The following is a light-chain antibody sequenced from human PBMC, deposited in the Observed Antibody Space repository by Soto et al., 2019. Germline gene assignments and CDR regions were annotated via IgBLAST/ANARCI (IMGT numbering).Light chain of an antibody. J-gene: IGKJ2*01. V-gene: IGKV3-20*01. CDR2: GAS. CDR1: QSVGQS. Sequence: EVVLTQSPGALSLSPGERATLSCRASQSVGQSLAWYQQRPGQAPRLLISGASTRATGIPDRISGSGSGTDFTLTISRLEPEDFAVYYCQQNYNPPHTFGQGTQLEIE. CDR3: QQNYNPPHT.